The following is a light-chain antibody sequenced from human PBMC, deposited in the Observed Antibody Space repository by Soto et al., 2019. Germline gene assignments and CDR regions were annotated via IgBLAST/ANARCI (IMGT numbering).Light chain of an antibody. Sequence: EIVLTQSPATLSLSPGERVTLSCRASQSVRHYVAWYQHKPGQAPRLLIYDASTRATGIPARFSGSGSGTDYTLSISSLEAEDFAVYYCQHRDNWSYTFGQGTKLEIK. CDR2: DAS. CDR1: QSVRHY. V-gene: IGKV3-11*01. J-gene: IGKJ2*01. CDR3: QHRDNWSYT.